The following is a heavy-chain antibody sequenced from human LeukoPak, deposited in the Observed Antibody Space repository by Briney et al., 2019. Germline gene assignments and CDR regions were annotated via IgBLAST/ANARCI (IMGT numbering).Heavy chain of an antibody. CDR3: ARAHRARGYAFDI. V-gene: IGHV4-59*01. Sequence: SETLSLTCTDSGGSISSYYWSWIRQPPGKGLEWIGYIYYSGSTNYNPSLKSRVTISVDTSKNQFSLKLSSVTAADTAVYYCARAHRARGYAFDIWGQGTMVTVSS. D-gene: IGHD3-10*01. J-gene: IGHJ3*02. CDR2: IYYSGST. CDR1: GGSISSYY.